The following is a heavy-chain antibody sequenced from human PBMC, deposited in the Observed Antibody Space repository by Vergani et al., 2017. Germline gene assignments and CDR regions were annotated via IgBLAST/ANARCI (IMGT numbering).Heavy chain of an antibody. CDR3: ARSLTIFGVSTDAFDI. J-gene: IGHJ3*02. CDR2: ISSSSSYI. V-gene: IGHV3-21*01. Sequence: EVQLVESGGGLVKPGGSLRLSCAASGFTFSRYSMNWVRQAPGKGLEWVSSISSSSSYIYYADSVKGRFTISRDNAKNSLYLQMNSLRAEDTAVYYCARSLTIFGVSTDAFDIWGQGTMVTVSS. CDR1: GFTFSRYS. D-gene: IGHD3-3*01.